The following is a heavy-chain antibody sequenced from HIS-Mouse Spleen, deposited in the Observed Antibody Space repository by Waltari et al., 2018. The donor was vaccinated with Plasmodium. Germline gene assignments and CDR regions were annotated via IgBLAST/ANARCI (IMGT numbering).Heavy chain of an antibody. CDR2: NTYDGSNK. J-gene: IGHJ4*02. CDR1: VFTFSSNG. D-gene: IGHD6-13*01. Sequence: QVPLVAAGGGVVHPGRSLRLSCAASVFTFSSNGMHWVRQAPGKGLEWVAVNTYDGSNKYYADSVKGRFTISRDNSKNTLYLQMNSLRAEDTAVYYCAKDRRSSSWYVDYWGQGTLVTVSS. V-gene: IGHV3-30*18. CDR3: AKDRRSSSWYVDY.